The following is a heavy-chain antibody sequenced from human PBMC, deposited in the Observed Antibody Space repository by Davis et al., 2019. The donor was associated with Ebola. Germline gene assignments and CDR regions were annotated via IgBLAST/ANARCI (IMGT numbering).Heavy chain of an antibody. V-gene: IGHV3-74*01. J-gene: IGHJ4*02. CDR2: INSDGSST. Sequence: GESLKISCAASGFTFSSYWMHWVRQAPGKGLVWVSRINSDGSSTNYADSVKGRFTISRDNSKNTLYLQMNSLRAEDTALYYCARGPSTSNSFSYWGQGTLATVSS. D-gene: IGHD1-1*01. CDR3: ARGPSTSNSFSY. CDR1: GFTFSSYW.